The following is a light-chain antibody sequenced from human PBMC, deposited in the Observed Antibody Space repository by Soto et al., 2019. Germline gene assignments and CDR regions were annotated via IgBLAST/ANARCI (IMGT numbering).Light chain of an antibody. CDR2: KAS. CDR3: QQYNRLLT. V-gene: IGKV1-5*03. Sequence: DIQMTQSPSTLSASVGDRVTITCRASQSISSWLAWYQQKPGKAPKLLIYKASSLDSGVPSRFSGSGSGTEFTLTISSLQPDDFATYYCQQYNRLLTFGEGTKVEIK. J-gene: IGKJ1*01. CDR1: QSISSW.